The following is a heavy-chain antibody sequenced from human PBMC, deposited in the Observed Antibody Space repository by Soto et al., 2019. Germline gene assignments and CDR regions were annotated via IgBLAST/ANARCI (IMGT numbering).Heavy chain of an antibody. J-gene: IGHJ5*02. V-gene: IGHV1-2*02. Sequence: AVKVSCKASGYPFGTYFKHSMRQAPGQRIEWMGWVTPSSGATKSAQKFQGRLTMTWDTSIRTDYMELSSLRSDDTAVYYCARAAYPSGGLYITLSQCFYPW. CDR1: GYPFGTYF. D-gene: IGHD2-15*01. CDR2: VTPSSGAT. CDR3: ARAAYPSGGLYITLSQCFYP.